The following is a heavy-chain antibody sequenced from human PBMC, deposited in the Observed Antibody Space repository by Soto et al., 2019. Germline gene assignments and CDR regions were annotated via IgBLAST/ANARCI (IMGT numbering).Heavy chain of an antibody. Sequence: PSQALSLTCAISGDRVPVISAAWTWIRQSPSRGLKWLGRTYYRSEWYNDYAESVKSRINIKPDTSRNQFSLQLTSVTPEDTAVYYCAREAWATLTNVYSYGTEVWGQGTAVTSP. CDR2: TYYRSEWYN. CDR3: AREAWATLTNVYSYGTEV. V-gene: IGHV6-1*01. D-gene: IGHD7-27*01. CDR1: GDRVPVISAA. J-gene: IGHJ6*02.